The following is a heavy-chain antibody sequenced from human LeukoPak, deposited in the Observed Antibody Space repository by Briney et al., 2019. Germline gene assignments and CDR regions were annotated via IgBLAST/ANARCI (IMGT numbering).Heavy chain of an antibody. CDR3: ARAHREIDY. CDR2: INHSGST. Sequence: TSETLSLTCTVSGGSISSYYWSWIRQPPGKGLEWIGEINHSGSTNYNPSLKSRVTISVDTSKNQFSLKLSSVTAADTAVYYCARAHREIDYWGQGTLVTVSS. V-gene: IGHV4-34*01. D-gene: IGHD1-14*01. J-gene: IGHJ4*02. CDR1: GGSISSYY.